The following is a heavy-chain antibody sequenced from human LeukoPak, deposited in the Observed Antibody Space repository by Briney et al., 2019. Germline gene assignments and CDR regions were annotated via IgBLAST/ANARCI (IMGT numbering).Heavy chain of an antibody. D-gene: IGHD3-9*01. CDR3: ARVLTGSNRQLDY. CDR2: VSWNGSRT. CDR1: GFTFSNSD. J-gene: IGHJ4*02. V-gene: IGHV3-35*01. Sequence: PGGSLRLSCAASGFTFSNSDMNWVHQAPGKGLEWVSGVSWNGSRTHYADSVKGRFTISRDNAKNTLYLQMESLRAEDMAVYYCARVLTGSNRQLDYWGQGTLVTVSS.